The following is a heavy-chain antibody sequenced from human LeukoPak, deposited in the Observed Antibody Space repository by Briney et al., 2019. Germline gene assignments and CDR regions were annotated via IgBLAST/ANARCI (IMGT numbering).Heavy chain of an antibody. CDR1: GYTFTGYY. D-gene: IGHD6-13*01. CDR3: ARDHSSSWYYFLDY. Sequence: GASVKVSCKASGYTFTGYYMHWVRQAPGQGLEWMGWSNPNSGGTNYAQKFQGRVTMTRDTSIRAVYMELSRLRSDDTAVYYCARDHSSSWYYFLDYWGQGTLVTVSS. CDR2: SNPNSGGT. J-gene: IGHJ4*02. V-gene: IGHV1-2*02.